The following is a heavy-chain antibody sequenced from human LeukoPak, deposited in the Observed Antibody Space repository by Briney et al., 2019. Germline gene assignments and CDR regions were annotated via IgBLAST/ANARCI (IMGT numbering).Heavy chain of an antibody. CDR3: ARGGDYTGKDHYFDY. V-gene: IGHV1-24*01. Sequence: ASVKVSCKVSGYTLTELSMHWVRQAPGKGLEWMGGFDPEDGETIYAQKFQGRVTMTRDTSTSTVYMELSSLRSEDTAVYYCARGGDYTGKDHYFDYWGQGTLVTVSS. CDR2: FDPEDGET. J-gene: IGHJ4*02. CDR1: GYTLTELS. D-gene: IGHD4-17*01.